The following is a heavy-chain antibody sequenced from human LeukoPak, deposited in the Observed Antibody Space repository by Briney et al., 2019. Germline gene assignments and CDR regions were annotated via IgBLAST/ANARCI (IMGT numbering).Heavy chain of an antibody. D-gene: IGHD3-16*02. J-gene: IGHJ6*02. Sequence: PGGSLRLSCAASGFTFSNFGMHWVRQAPGQGLEWVAVISYDGSNKYYADSVRGRFTISRDNSKTTLYLQMNSLRAEDTAVYYCAKASVYVYYGMDVWGQGTTVTVSS. CDR3: AKASVYVYYGMDV. CDR1: GFTFSNFG. CDR2: ISYDGSNK. V-gene: IGHV3-30*18.